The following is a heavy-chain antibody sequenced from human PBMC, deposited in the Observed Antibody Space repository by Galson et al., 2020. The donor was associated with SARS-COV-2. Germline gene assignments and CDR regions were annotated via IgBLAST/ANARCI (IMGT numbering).Heavy chain of an antibody. D-gene: IGHD3-10*01. J-gene: IGHJ4*02. CDR1: GYTFTGYY. CDR2: INPNSGGT. Sequence: ASVKVSCKASGYTFTGYYMHWVRQAPGQGLEWMGWINPNSGGTNYAQKFQGRVTMTRDTSISTAYMELSRLRSDDTAVYYCARDGNDVCFGDLLQITPRLLYYFDYWGQGTLVTVSS. CDR3: ARDGNDVCFGDLLQITPRLLYYFDY. V-gene: IGHV1-2*02.